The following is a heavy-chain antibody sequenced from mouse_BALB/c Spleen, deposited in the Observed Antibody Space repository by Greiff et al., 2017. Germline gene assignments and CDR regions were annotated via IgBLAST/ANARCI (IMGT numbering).Heavy chain of an antibody. CDR3: ARIYGYDEAY. D-gene: IGHD2-2*01. CDR1: GFSFSSYS. J-gene: IGHJ3*01. V-gene: IGHV2-6-4*01. CDR2: IWGGGST. Sequence: VKLMESGPGLVAPSQCLSISCTVSGFSFSSYSVHWVRQPPGKGLEWLGMIWGGGSTDYNSALKSSLSINKDNSTRQVFFKMNSLQTNDTDMYYCARIYGYDEAYWGQGTLVTVSA.